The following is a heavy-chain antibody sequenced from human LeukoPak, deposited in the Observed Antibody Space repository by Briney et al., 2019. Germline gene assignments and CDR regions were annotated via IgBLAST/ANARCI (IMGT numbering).Heavy chain of an antibody. J-gene: IGHJ4*02. Sequence: GGSLRLSCAASGFTFSSYSMNWVRQAPGKGLEWVSSISSSSSYIYYADSVKGRFTISRDNAKNSLYLQMNSLRAEDTDVYYCARDYIVVVVAAGFDYWGQGTLVTVSS. D-gene: IGHD2-15*01. CDR2: ISSSSSYI. CDR1: GFTFSSYS. V-gene: IGHV3-21*01. CDR3: ARDYIVVVVAAGFDY.